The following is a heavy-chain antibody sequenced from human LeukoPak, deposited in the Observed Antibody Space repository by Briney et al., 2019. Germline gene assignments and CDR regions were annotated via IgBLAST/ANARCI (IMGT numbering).Heavy chain of an antibody. Sequence: SETLSLTCTVSGGSISSYYWSWIRQPPGKGLEWIGYIYYSGSTNYNPSLKSRVTISVDTSKNQFPLKLSSVTAADTAVYYCARQASGSYFQGLHFDWFDPWGQGTLVTVSS. CDR2: IYYSGST. D-gene: IGHD3-10*01. CDR1: GGSISSYY. J-gene: IGHJ5*02. V-gene: IGHV4-59*08. CDR3: ARQASGSYFQGLHFDWFDP.